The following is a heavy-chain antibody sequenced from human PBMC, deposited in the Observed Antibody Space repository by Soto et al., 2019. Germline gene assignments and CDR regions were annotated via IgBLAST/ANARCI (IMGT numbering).Heavy chain of an antibody. CDR1: GFTFSAYA. CDR3: ATDPVAVTGSFIDS. Sequence: GGSLRLSCAASGFTFSAYAFHWVRQAPGKGLEWLSVISYDGRETHYADSVEGRFIISRDSSKKTAYLQMNSLRGDDTAVYFCATDPVAVTGSFIDSWGQGTLVTVS. V-gene: IGHV3-30-3*01. CDR2: ISYDGRET. J-gene: IGHJ4*02. D-gene: IGHD2-21*02.